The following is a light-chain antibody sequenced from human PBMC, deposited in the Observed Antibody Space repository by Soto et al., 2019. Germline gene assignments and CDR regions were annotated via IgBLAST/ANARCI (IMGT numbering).Light chain of an antibody. CDR1: SSNIGAGYD. J-gene: IGLJ2*01. CDR2: GNS. V-gene: IGLV1-40*01. CDR3: QSYDSSLSGSV. Sequence: QSVLTQPPSVSGAPGQRVTISCTGSSSNIGAGYDVHWYQQLPGTAPKLPIYGNSNRPSGVPDRVSGSKSGTSASLAITGLQAEDEADYYCQSYDSSLSGSVFGGGTKVTVL.